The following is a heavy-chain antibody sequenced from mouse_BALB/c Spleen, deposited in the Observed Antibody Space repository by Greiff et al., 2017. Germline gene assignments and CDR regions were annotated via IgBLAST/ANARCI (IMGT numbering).Heavy chain of an antibody. D-gene: IGHD1-1*01. CDR2: IDPETGGT. CDR1: GYTFTDYE. V-gene: IGHV1-15*01. Sequence: VQLQQSGAELVRPGASVTLSCKASGYTFTDYEMHWVKQTPVHGLEWIGAIDPETGGTAYNQKFKGKATLTADKSSSTSYMELRSLTSEDSAVYYCTRWGLYYYGSSYSYAMDYWGQGTSVTVSS. CDR3: TRWGLYYYGSSYSYAMDY. J-gene: IGHJ4*01.